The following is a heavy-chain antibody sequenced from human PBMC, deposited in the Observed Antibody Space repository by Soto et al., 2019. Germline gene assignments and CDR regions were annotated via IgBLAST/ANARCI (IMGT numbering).Heavy chain of an antibody. CDR1: GYSFTNND. J-gene: IGHJ5*02. Sequence: ASVKVSCKASGYSFTNNDVSWVRQATGQGLEWMGWMNPGSGDTGYAQKFQGRVTMTRDISIATAYIELSSLRSDDTAIYYCARMATFGSLNWFDPWGQGTLVHRLL. V-gene: IGHV1-8*01. CDR3: ARMATFGSLNWFDP. D-gene: IGHD3-16*01. CDR2: MNPGSGDT.